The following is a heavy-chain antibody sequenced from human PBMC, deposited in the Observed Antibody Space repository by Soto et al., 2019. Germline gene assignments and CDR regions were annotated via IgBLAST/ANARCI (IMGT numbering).Heavy chain of an antibody. CDR1: GFSFSDYY. CDR3: ARGNALYDY. D-gene: IGHD2-2*01. J-gene: IGHJ4*02. V-gene: IGHV3-11*01. CDR2: IRSSDNTR. Sequence: GESLKISCAASGFSFSDYYMSWIRQAPGKGLEWVSYIRSSDNTRSYADSVKGRFTISRDNAKNSLYLQMNSLRAEDTAVYYCARGNALYDYWGQGTLVTVSS.